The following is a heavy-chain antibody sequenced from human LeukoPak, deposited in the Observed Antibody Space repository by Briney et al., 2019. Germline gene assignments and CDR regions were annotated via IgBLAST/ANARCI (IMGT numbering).Heavy chain of an antibody. D-gene: IGHD3-3*01. V-gene: IGHV4-61*02. CDR3: ASRDYDFWSGYYTDAFDI. J-gene: IGHJ3*02. CDR2: IYTSGST. Sequence: SETLSLICTVSGGSISSGSYYWSWIRQPAGKGLEWIGRIYTSGSTNYNPSLKSRVTISVDTSKNQFFLKLSSVTAADTAVYYCASRDYDFWSGYYTDAFDIWGQGTMVTVSS. CDR1: GGSISSGSYY.